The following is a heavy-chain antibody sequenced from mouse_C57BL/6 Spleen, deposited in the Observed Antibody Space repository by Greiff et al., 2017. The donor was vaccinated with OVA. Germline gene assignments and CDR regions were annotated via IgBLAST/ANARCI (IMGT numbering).Heavy chain of an antibody. V-gene: IGHV3-6*01. Sequence: DVKLQESGPGLVKPSQSLSLTCSVTGYSITSGYYWNWIRQFPGNKLEWMGYISYDGSNNYNPSLKNRISITRDTSKNQFFLKLNSVTTEDTATYYCARGIYYQTSYFDYWGQGTTLTVSS. CDR1: GYSITSGYY. J-gene: IGHJ2*01. CDR2: ISYDGSN. D-gene: IGHD1-1*01. CDR3: ARGIYYQTSYFDY.